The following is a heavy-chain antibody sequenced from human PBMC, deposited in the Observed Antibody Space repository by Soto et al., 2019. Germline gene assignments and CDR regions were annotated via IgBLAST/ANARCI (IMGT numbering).Heavy chain of an antibody. V-gene: IGHV3-53*01. CDR1: GFTVSSNY. Sequence: PGGSLRPSCAASGFTVSSNYMSWVRQAPGKGLEWVSGIYSGGSTYYADSVKGRFTISRDNSENILYLQMNSLRAEDTAVYYCARIYYDILTGYRNWGQGTLVTVSS. J-gene: IGHJ4*02. CDR3: ARIYYDILTGYRN. D-gene: IGHD3-9*01. CDR2: IYSGGST.